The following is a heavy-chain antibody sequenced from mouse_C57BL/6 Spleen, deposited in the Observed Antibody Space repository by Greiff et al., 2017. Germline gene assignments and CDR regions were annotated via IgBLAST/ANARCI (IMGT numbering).Heavy chain of an antibody. CDR2: IDPSDSYT. CDR3: ARAITTVVATDY. CDR1: GYTFTSYW. V-gene: IGHV1-50*01. J-gene: IGHJ2*01. D-gene: IGHD1-1*01. Sequence: QVQLQQSGAELVKPGASVKLSCKASGYTFTSYWMQWVKQRPGQGLEWIGEIDPSDSYTNYKQKFKGKATLTVDTSSSTAYMQLSSLTSEDSAVYYCARAITTVVATDYWGQGTTLTVSS.